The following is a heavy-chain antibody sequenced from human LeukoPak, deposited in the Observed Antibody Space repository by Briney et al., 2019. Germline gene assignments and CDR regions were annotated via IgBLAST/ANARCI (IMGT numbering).Heavy chain of an antibody. CDR2: ISSGSRRI. J-gene: IGHJ4*02. Sequence: GGSLRLSCAASGFTFSTFSLNWVRQAPGKGLEWVSYISSGSRRIDYADSVKGRFTISRDNAKNSLYLQMSSLRAEDTAVYYCAIHSEQQLANYWGQGTLVTVSS. CDR3: AIHSEQQLANY. CDR1: GFTFSTFS. D-gene: IGHD6-13*01. V-gene: IGHV3-48*04.